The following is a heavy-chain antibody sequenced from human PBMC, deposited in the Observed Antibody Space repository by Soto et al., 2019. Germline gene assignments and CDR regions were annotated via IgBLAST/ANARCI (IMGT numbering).Heavy chain of an antibody. CDR2: ISAYNGNT. D-gene: IGHD3-3*01. Sequence: ASVKVSCKASGYTFTSYGISWVRQAPGQGLEWMGWISAYNGNTNYAQKLQGRVTMTTDTSTSTAYMELRSLRSDDTAVYYCARVSIKIFGVVTGRNSMDVWGKGTTVTVSS. V-gene: IGHV1-18*01. CDR3: ARVSIKIFGVVTGRNSMDV. J-gene: IGHJ6*04. CDR1: GYTFTSYG.